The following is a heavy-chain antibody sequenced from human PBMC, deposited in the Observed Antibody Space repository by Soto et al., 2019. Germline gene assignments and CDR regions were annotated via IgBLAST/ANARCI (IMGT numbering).Heavy chain of an antibody. V-gene: IGHV4-4*07. J-gene: IGHJ4*02. CDR2: IYTSGST. D-gene: IGHD3-10*01. CDR3: ARGLSRSFDY. Sequence: SETLSLTCTVSGGSISSYYWSWIRQPAGKELEWIGRIYTSGSTSYNPSLKSRVTMSVDTSKSQFSLRLSSVTAADTAVYYCARGLSRSFDYWGPGSLVTVSS. CDR1: GGSISSYY.